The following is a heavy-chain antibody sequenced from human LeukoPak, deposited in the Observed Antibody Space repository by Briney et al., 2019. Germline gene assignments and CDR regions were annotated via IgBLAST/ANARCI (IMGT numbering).Heavy chain of an antibody. J-gene: IGHJ2*01. CDR1: GGSFSGYY. CDR3: ARGARITIFGVVISYWYFDL. CDR2: INHSGST. Sequence: SETLSLTCAVYGGSFSGYYWSWIRQPPGKGLDWIGEINHSGSTNYNPSLKSRVTISVDTSKNQFSLKLSSVTAADTAVYYCARGARITIFGVVISYWYFDLWGRGTLVTVSS. D-gene: IGHD3-3*01. V-gene: IGHV4-34*01.